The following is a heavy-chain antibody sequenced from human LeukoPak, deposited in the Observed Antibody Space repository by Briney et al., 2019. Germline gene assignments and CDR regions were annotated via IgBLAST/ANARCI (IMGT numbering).Heavy chain of an antibody. CDR3: ARGAGTRYYYMDV. CDR1: GYTLTELS. CDR2: ISAYNGNT. Sequence: ASVKVSCKVSGYTLTELSMHWVRQAPGKGLEWMGWISAYNGNTNYAQKLQGRVTMTTDTSTSTAYMELRSLRSDDTAVYYCARGAGTRYYYMDVWGKGTTVTVSS. J-gene: IGHJ6*03. V-gene: IGHV1-18*01.